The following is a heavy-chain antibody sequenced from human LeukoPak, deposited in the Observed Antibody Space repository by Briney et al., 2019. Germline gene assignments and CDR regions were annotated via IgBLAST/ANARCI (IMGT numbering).Heavy chain of an antibody. V-gene: IGHV4-39*01. CDR3: ASYIVATISDAFDI. Sequence: PSETLSLTCTVSGGSISSGTYYWGWIRQPPGKGLEWIGSIYYSGSTYYNPSLKSRVTMSVDTSKNQFSLRLSSVTAADTAVYYCASYIVATISDAFDIWGQGTMVTVSS. CDR1: GGSISSGTYY. CDR2: IYYSGST. J-gene: IGHJ3*02. D-gene: IGHD5-12*01.